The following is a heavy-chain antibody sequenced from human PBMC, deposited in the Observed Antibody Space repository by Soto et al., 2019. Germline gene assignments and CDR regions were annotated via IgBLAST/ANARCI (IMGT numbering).Heavy chain of an antibody. V-gene: IGHV3-33*01. CDR2: IWYDGSNK. CDR1: GFTFSSYG. Sequence: GGSLRLSCAASGFTFSSYGMHWVRQAPGKGLEWVAVIWYDGSNKYYADSVKGRFTISRDNSKNTLYLQMNSLRAEDTAVYYCARDNRLDAFDIWGQGTMVTVSS. CDR3: ARDNRLDAFDI. D-gene: IGHD6-19*01. J-gene: IGHJ3*02.